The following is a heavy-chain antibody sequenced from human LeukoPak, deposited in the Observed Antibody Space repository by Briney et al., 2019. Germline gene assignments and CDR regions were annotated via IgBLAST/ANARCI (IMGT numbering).Heavy chain of an antibody. CDR3: ARAKPAWGSGWYIGAFDI. D-gene: IGHD6-19*01. Sequence: PSETLSLTCAVSGGSISSNSYYWGWIRQPPGKGLEWIGSIYYSGSTNYNPSLKSRVTISVDTSKNQFSLKLSSVTAADTAVYYCARAKPAWGSGWYIGAFDIWGQGTMVTVSS. J-gene: IGHJ3*02. CDR2: IYYSGST. V-gene: IGHV4-39*07. CDR1: GGSISSNSYY.